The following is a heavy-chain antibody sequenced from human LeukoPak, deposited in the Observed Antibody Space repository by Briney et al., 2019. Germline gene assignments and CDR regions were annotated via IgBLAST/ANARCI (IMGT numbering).Heavy chain of an antibody. D-gene: IGHD5-24*01. V-gene: IGHV4-61*02. CDR2: IYTSGST. J-gene: IGHJ4*02. CDR1: GGSISSGSYY. Sequence: PSETLSLTCTVSGGSISSGSYYWSWIRQPAGKGLEWIGRIYTSGSTNYNPSLKSRVTISVDTPKNQFSLKLSSVTAADTAVYYCARARRDGYNHPFDYWGQGTLVTVSS. CDR3: ARARRDGYNHPFDY.